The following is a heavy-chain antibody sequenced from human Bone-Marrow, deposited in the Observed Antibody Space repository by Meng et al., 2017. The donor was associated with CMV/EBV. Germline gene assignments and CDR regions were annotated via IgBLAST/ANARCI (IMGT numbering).Heavy chain of an antibody. CDR3: AKNRPIVPAATFDY. Sequence: GGSLRLSCAASGFTFSSYGMHWVRQAPGKGLEWVSAISGSGGSTYYADSVKGRFTISRDNSKNTLYLQMNSLRAEDTAVYYCAKNRPIVPAATFDYWGQGTLVTVSS. V-gene: IGHV3-23*01. CDR2: ISGSGGST. J-gene: IGHJ4*02. D-gene: IGHD2-2*01. CDR1: GFTFSSYG.